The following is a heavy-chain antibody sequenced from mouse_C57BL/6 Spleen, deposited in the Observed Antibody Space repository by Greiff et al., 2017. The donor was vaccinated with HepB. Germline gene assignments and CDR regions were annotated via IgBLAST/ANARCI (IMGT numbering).Heavy chain of an antibody. Sequence: VQLQQPGAELVRPGTSVKLSCKASGYTFTSYWMHWVKQRPGQGLEWIGVIDPSDSYTNYNQKFKGKATLTVHTSSSTAYMQLSSLTSEDSAVYYCARFAYYGNSPLYFDVWGTGTTVTVSS. CDR1: GYTFTSYW. CDR3: ARFAYYGNSPLYFDV. V-gene: IGHV1-59*01. CDR2: IDPSDSYT. J-gene: IGHJ1*03. D-gene: IGHD2-10*01.